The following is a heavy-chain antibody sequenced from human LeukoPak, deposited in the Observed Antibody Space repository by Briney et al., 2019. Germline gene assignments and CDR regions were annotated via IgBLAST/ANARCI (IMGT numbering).Heavy chain of an antibody. D-gene: IGHD3-10*01. V-gene: IGHV1-3*03. CDR3: ARTDNEEYYYGSYDI. CDR2: INAGNGNT. CDR1: GYTFTSYA. Sequence: ASVKVSCKPSGYTFTSYAMHWVRQAPGQRLEWMGWINAGNGNTKYSQEFQGRVTITRDTSASTAYMELSSLRSEDMAVYYCARTDNEEYYYGSYDIWGQGTMVTVSS. J-gene: IGHJ3*02.